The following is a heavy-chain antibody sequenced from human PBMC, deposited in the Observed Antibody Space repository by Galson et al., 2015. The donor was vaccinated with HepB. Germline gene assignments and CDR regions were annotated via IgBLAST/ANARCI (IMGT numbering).Heavy chain of an antibody. CDR2: IIPIFGTA. Sequence: SVKVSCKASGGTFSSYAISWVRQAPGQGLEWMGGIIPIFGTANYAQKFQGRVTITADESTSTAYMELSSLRSEDTAVYYCARVGGYCSGGSCTIPSRWFAFDIWGQGTMVTVSS. D-gene: IGHD2-15*01. CDR1: GGTFSSYA. CDR3: ARVGGYCSGGSCTIPSRWFAFDI. J-gene: IGHJ3*02. V-gene: IGHV1-69*13.